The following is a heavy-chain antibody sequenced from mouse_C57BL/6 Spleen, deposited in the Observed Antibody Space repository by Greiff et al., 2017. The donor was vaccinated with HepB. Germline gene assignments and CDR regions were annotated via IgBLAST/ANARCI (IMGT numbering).Heavy chain of an antibody. CDR2: IDPSDSYT. CDR1: GYTFTSYW. V-gene: IGHV1-69*01. CDR3: ARGGRNAMDY. J-gene: IGHJ4*01. Sequence: QVQLQQPGAELVMPGASVKLSCKASGYTFTSYWMHWVKQRPGQGLEWIGEIDPSDSYTNYNQQFKGKSTLTVDKSSSTAYMQLSSLTSEDSAVYYCARGGRNAMDYWGQGTSVTVSS.